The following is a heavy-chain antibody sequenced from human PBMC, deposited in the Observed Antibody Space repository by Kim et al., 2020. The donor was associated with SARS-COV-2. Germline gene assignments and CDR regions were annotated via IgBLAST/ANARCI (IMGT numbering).Heavy chain of an antibody. CDR2: IKSETDACST. CDR1: GFTFSNAW. J-gene: IGHJ6*01. V-gene: IGHV3-15*01. D-gene: IGHD1-26*01. CDR3: TTRWELGGIDV. Sequence: GGSLRLSCAASGFTFSNAWMSWVRQAPGKGLEWVCRIKSETDACSTDYAAPVITIFTISCDDSLNTLYLHMNSLKTAVTAVYYYTTRWELGGIDV.